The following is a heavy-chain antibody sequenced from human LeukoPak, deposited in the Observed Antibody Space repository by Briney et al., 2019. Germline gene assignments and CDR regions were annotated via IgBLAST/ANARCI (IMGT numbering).Heavy chain of an antibody. CDR3: ARLSSGYYVFDY. Sequence: ASVKVSCKASGYTFTAYYMHWVRQAPGPGLEWMGHINPNSGGTDYAQKFQGRVTMTRDTSISTAYMELSRLRSDDTAVYYCARLSSGYYVFDYWGQGTLVTVSS. V-gene: IGHV1-2*06. D-gene: IGHD3-22*01. J-gene: IGHJ4*02. CDR1: GYTFTAYY. CDR2: INPNSGGT.